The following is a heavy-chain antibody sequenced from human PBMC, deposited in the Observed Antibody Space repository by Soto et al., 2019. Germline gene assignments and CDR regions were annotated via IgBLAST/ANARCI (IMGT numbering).Heavy chain of an antibody. D-gene: IGHD2-15*01. V-gene: IGHV4-39*01. J-gene: IGHJ6*02. CDR1: GGSISSSSYY. CDR3: ARLHCSGGSCYRYYYGMEV. Sequence: SETLSLTCTVSGGSISSSSYYWGWIRQPPGKGLEWIGSIYYSGSTYYNPSLKSRVTISVDTSKNQFSLKLSSVTAADTAVYYCARLHCSGGSCYRYYYGMEVWGQGTTVTVSS. CDR2: IYYSGST.